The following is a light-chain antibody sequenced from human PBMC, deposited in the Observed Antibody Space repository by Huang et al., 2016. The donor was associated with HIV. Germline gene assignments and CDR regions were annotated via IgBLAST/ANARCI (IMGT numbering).Light chain of an antibody. CDR1: LNISSC. CDR2: ATS. J-gene: IGKJ4*01. CDR3: QHGNTFLTLT. V-gene: IGKV1D-12*01. Sequence: IQMTQSPSSVSASVGDRVTITCRASLNISSCLAWYQQKPGKAPKLLISATSSLQNGVPSRFSGSGSGTDFTLTISSLQPEDFATYFCQHGNTFLTLTFGGGTKVEIK.